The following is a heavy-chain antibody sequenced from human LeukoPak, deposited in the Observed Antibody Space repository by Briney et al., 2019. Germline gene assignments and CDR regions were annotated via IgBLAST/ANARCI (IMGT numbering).Heavy chain of an antibody. V-gene: IGHV3-30*04. Sequence: GGSLRLSCAASGFTFSSYAMHWVRQAPGKGLEWVAVISYDGSNKYYADSVKGRFTISRDNSKNTLYLQMNSLRAEDTAVYYCARDPGDGYTYYFDYWGQGTLVTVSS. J-gene: IGHJ4*02. CDR3: ARDPGDGYTYYFDY. CDR1: GFTFSSYA. CDR2: ISYDGSNK. D-gene: IGHD5-24*01.